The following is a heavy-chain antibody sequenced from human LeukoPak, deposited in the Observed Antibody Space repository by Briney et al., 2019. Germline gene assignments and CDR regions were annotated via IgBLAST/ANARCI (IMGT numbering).Heavy chain of an antibody. CDR2: IYSGGST. V-gene: IGHV3-66*01. J-gene: IGHJ6*02. D-gene: IGHD6-13*01. CDR3: AREGSSRWRRMDV. Sequence: GGSLRLSCAASGFTVSSNYMSWLRQAPGRGLEWVSVIYSGGSTYYADSVKGRFTVSRDNSKNTLYLQMNSLRAEDTAVYYCAREGSSRWRRMDVWGQGTTVTVSS. CDR1: GFTVSSNY.